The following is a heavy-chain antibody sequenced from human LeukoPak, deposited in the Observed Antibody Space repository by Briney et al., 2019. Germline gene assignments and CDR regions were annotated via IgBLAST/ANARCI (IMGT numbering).Heavy chain of an antibody. V-gene: IGHV3-7*04. CDR1: GFIFGDYW. CDR2: IHKDGSEK. D-gene: IGHD5-18*01. Sequence: TRGSLSLSCAASGFIFGDYWMTWVRQAPGKGLEWVANIHKDGSEKYYVDSVKGRFSITTESAKNSLFLQMNSMRAEDSAVYYCARYGYGYGTPFDYWGQGTLVTVSS. CDR3: ARYGYGYGTPFDY. J-gene: IGHJ4*02.